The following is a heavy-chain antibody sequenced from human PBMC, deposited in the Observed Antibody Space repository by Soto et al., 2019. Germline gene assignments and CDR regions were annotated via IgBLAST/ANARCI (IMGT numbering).Heavy chain of an antibody. CDR3: ARAPLPKCSGGTCYPWWFEP. CDR2: TSAHNRYT. CDR1: DYTFTNDG. J-gene: IGHJ5*02. V-gene: IGHV1-18*01. Sequence: ASVNVSYKASDYTFTNDGVTWVRQAPGQGLEWIGWTSAHNRYTKYAKNFQGRVTMTTDTSTSTAYMELRNLVSDDTAVYYCARAPLPKCSGGTCYPWWFEPWGQGTLVTVS. D-gene: IGHD2-15*01.